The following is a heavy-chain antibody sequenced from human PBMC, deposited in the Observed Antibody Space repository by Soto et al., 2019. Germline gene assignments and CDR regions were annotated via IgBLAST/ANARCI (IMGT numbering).Heavy chain of an antibody. V-gene: IGHV3-48*01. J-gene: IGHJ4*02. D-gene: IGHD3-16*02. CDR3: ARDPDAQPNFVYIWGSYRYTGYFDY. CDR1: GFTFSSYS. Sequence: GGSLRLSCAASGFTFSSYSMNWVRQAPGKGLEWVSYISSSSSTIYYADSVKGRFTISRDNAKNSLYLQMNSLRAEDTAVYYCARDPDAQPNFVYIWGSYRYTGYFDYWGRGTLVTVSS. CDR2: ISSSSSTI.